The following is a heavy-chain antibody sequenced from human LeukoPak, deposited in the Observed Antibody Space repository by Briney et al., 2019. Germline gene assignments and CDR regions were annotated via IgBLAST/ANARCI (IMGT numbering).Heavy chain of an antibody. CDR2: NDPSDGST. CDR3: ARGGSLNPFDI. CDR1: GYTFTSYY. D-gene: IGHD3-10*01. J-gene: IGHJ3*02. V-gene: IGHV1-46*01. Sequence: GASVKVSCKASGYTFTSYYIHWVRQAPGQGLEWMGINDPSDGSTNYAQKFQGRVTMTRDTSTSTVYMELSSLRSEDTAVYYCARGGSLNPFDIWGQGTMVTVSS.